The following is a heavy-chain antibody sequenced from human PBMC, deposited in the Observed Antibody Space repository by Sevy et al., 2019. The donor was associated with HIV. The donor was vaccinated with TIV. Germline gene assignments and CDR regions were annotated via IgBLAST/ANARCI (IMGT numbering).Heavy chain of an antibody. CDR3: ARDHRRIVCTNDVCVSPPFDY. Sequence: GGSLRLSCATSGFTFSDYYMSWVRQAPGRGLDWLSYISNSGSAIYYADSVKGRFTISRDNAKNSLYLQMNSLRAEDTAVHYCARDHRRIVCTNDVCVSPPFDYWGQGTLVTVSS. V-gene: IGHV3-11*01. CDR2: ISNSGSAI. CDR1: GFTFSDYY. D-gene: IGHD2-8*01. J-gene: IGHJ4*02.